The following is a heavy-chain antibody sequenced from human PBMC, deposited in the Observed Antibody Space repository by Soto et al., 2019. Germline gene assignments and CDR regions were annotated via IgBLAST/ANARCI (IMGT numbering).Heavy chain of an antibody. Sequence: WTWLRKPPGPGPEWIGCIYYRGTTNYNASFNSRVTISVDTSKNQFSLKLTSVTTADTAVYYCARGGGSPYHDHEFDYWGQGILVTVSS. CDR3: ARGGGSPYHDHEFDY. D-gene: IGHD2-2*01. CDR2: IYYRGTT. V-gene: IGHV4-59*01. J-gene: IGHJ4*02.